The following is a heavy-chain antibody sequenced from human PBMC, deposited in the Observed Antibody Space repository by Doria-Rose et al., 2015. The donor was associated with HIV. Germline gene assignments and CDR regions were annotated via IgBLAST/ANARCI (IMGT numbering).Heavy chain of an antibody. Sequence: QVTLKESGPVLVKPTETLTLTCTVSGVSLSSPGVGVSWIRQPPGKALEWLANIFPDDERPYQTSLQSRLTISRGTSKSQVVLPMTDIDPVDTATYYCARIKSSRWYHKYYFDFWGQGTLVIVSA. D-gene: IGHD6-13*01. CDR1: GVSLSSPGVG. V-gene: IGHV2-26*01. CDR2: IFPDDER. CDR3: ARIKSSRWYHKYYFDF. J-gene: IGHJ4*02.